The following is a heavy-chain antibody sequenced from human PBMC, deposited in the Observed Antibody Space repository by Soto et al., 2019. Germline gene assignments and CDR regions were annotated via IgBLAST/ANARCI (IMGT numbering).Heavy chain of an antibody. V-gene: IGHV1-46*01. CDR2: INPSGGST. CDR3: ARVQSRGSDELGHPFDY. J-gene: IGHJ4*02. CDR1: GYTFTSYY. Sequence: QVQLVQSGAEVKKPGASVKVSCKASGYTFTSYYMHWVRQAPGQGLEWMGIINPSGGSTSYAQKFQGRVTMTRDTSTSTVYMELSSLRSEDTAVYYCARVQSRGSDELGHPFDYWGQGTLVTVSS. D-gene: IGHD7-27*01.